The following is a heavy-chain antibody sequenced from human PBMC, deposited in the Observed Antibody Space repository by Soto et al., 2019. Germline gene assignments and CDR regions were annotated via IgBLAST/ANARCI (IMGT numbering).Heavy chain of an antibody. J-gene: IGHJ5*02. CDR1: GFTFNNYW. D-gene: IGHD1-1*01. CDR3: ARGTRVGWNTNWFDP. Sequence: EVQLVESGGGLVQPGESLRLSCAASGFTFNNYWMTWVRQAPEKGLEWVASIKPDGSDKYYLDSVKGRFTISRDNAKNSLYLQMNGLRADDTAVYFCARGTRVGWNTNWFDPWGQGTLVTVSS. CDR2: IKPDGSDK. V-gene: IGHV3-7*01.